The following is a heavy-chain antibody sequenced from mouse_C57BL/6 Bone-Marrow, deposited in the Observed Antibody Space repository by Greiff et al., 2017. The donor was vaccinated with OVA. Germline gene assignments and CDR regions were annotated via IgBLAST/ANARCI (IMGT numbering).Heavy chain of an antibody. J-gene: IGHJ4*01. Sequence: QVLLQQPGAELVMPGASVKLSCKASGYTFTSYWMHWVKQRPGHGLEWIGEIDPSDSYTNYNQKFKGKSTLTVDKSSSTAYMQLSSLASEDSAVYYCASSTTVVDYYAMDYWGQGTSVTVSS. V-gene: IGHV1-69*01. CDR1: GYTFTSYW. CDR3: ASSTTVVDYYAMDY. CDR2: IDPSDSYT. D-gene: IGHD1-1*01.